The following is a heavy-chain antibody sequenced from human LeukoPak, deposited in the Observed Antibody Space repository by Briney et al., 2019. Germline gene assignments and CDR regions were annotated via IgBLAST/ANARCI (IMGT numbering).Heavy chain of an antibody. J-gene: IGHJ3*02. D-gene: IGHD1-26*01. V-gene: IGHV3-7*01. CDR2: IIPDGSEK. CDR1: GFTFSSIW. Sequence: GGSLRLSCAASGFTFSSIWMNWVRQVPGKGLEWVGNIIPDGSEKYYVDSVEGRFTISRDNSKNSMYLQMNSLRGEDTAVYYCARPGIAGGAFDIWGQGTVVIVSS. CDR3: ARPGIAGGAFDI.